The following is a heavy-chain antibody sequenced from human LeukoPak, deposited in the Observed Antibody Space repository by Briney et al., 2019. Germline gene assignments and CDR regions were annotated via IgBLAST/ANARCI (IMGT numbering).Heavy chain of an antibody. CDR1: GFTFSSYE. D-gene: IGHD3-10*01. Sequence: GGSLRLSCAASGFTFSSYEMNWVRQAPGKGLEWVSYISSSGSSIYYADSVKGRFTISRDNSKNTLYLQMNSLRAEDTAVYYCPRWPHYYGSGSEDQPLDYWGPGTLVTVSS. J-gene: IGHJ4*02. CDR3: PRWPHYYGSGSEDQPLDY. V-gene: IGHV3-48*03. CDR2: ISSSGSSI.